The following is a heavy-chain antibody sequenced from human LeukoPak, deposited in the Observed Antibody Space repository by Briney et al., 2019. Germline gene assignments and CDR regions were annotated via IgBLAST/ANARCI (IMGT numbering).Heavy chain of an antibody. Sequence: GGSLRLSCSVSGFTVSTHWLSWVRQAPGKGLEWVANINQDGSVEYYADSVKGRFTISRDNAKNSMYMQMNSLRAEDTAVYYCAKDQGSGWYYYYGMDVWGQGTTVTVSS. J-gene: IGHJ6*02. CDR2: INQDGSVE. V-gene: IGHV3-7*03. CDR1: GFTVSTHW. CDR3: AKDQGSGWYYYYGMDV. D-gene: IGHD6-19*01.